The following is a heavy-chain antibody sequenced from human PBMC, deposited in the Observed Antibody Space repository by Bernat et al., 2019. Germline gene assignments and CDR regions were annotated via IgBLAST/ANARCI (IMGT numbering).Heavy chain of an antibody. Sequence: QLQLQESGLGLVKPSETLSLTCTVSGGSISSSIYYWGWIRQPPGKGLECIGIIHYNGETYYNPPLKSRVTIYVDTSKNRFSLKLSSVTAADTALYSCARLGRESSGWQVREVDYWDQGTLVTVSS. D-gene: IGHD6-19*01. CDR1: GGSISSSIYY. J-gene: IGHJ4*02. V-gene: IGHV4-39*02. CDR3: ARLGRESSGWQVREVDY. CDR2: IHYNGET.